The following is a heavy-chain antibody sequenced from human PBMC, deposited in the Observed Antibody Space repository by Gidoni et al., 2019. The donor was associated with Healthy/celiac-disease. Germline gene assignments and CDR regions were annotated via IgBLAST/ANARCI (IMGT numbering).Heavy chain of an antibody. V-gene: IGHV4-34*01. J-gene: IGHJ4*02. CDR1: GGSFSGYY. D-gene: IGHD4-17*01. CDR3: ARGGTLRWYPGGY. Sequence: QVPLLQWRAGLLKPSETLYLISAVDGGSFSGYYWSWIRQHPGKGLEWIGGINHSGSTNYNPTLKSRVTISVDTSKNQLSRKLSSVAAEDAAVYYCARGGTLRWYPGGYWGQGTLVTVSS. CDR2: INHSGST.